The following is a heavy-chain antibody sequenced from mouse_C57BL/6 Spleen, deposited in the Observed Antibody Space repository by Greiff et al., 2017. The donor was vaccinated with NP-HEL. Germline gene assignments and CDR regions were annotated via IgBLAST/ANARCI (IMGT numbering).Heavy chain of an antibody. CDR1: GYAFTNYL. Sequence: VQLQQSGAELVRPGTSVKVSCKASGYAFTNYLIEWVKQRPGQGLEWIGVFNPGSGGTNYNENFKGRAPLTADKSSSTAYMQLSSLTSEDSAVYFCARKDYYGSSDWYFDVWGTGTTVTVSS. CDR3: ARKDYYGSSDWYFDV. D-gene: IGHD1-1*01. J-gene: IGHJ1*03. CDR2: FNPGSGGT. V-gene: IGHV1-54*01.